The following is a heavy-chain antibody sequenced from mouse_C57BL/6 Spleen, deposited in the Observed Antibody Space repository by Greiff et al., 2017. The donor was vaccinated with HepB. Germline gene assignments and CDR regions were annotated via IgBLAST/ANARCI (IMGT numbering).Heavy chain of an antibody. V-gene: IGHV8-12*01. CDR2: IYWDDDK. J-gene: IGHJ2*01. CDR1: GFSLSTSGMG. Sequence: QVTLKVCGPGILQSSQTLSLTCSFSGFSLSTSGMGVSWIRQPSGKGLEWLAHIYWDDDKRYNPSLKSRLTISKDTSRNQVFRKITSVDTADTATYYCARDRGYFDYWGQGTTLTVSS. D-gene: IGHD2-14*01. CDR3: ARDRGYFDY.